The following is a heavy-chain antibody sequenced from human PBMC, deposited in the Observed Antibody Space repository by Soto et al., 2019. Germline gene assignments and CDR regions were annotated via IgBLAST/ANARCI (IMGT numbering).Heavy chain of an antibody. CDR1: GFTFSSYA. J-gene: IGHJ6*02. CDR2: ISYDGSNK. Sequence: LRLSCAASGFTFSSYAMHWVRQAPVKGLEWVAVISYDGSNKYYADSVKGRFTISRDNSKNTLYLQMNSLRAEDTAVYYCARGGPRGRGRYYYYYYGMDVWGQGTTVTVSS. D-gene: IGHD2-15*01. V-gene: IGHV3-30-3*01. CDR3: ARGGPRGRGRYYYYYYGMDV.